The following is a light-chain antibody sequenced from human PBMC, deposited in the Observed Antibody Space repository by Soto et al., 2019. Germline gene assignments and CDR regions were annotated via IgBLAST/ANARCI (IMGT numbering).Light chain of an antibody. CDR1: QGVTSD. CDR3: QQYNSWPIT. J-gene: IGKJ4*01. Sequence: EIVMTQSPATLSVSPGERATLSCRASQGVTSDLAWYQHKPGQVPRLLIYGASTGATGIPARFSGSGSGTEFTLTINSLQSEDFAIYYCQQYNSWPITFGGGTKVEI. V-gene: IGKV3-15*01. CDR2: GAS.